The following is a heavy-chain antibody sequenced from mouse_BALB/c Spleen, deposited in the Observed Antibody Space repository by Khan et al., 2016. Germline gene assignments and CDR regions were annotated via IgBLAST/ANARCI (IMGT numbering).Heavy chain of an antibody. CDR2: INPDSSTI. Sequence: EVQLVESGGGLVQPGGSLKLSCAASGFDFSRYWMTWVRQAPGKGLEWIGEINPDSSTINYTPSLKDKFIISRDNAKNTLYLQMSKVRSGDTALYYCARLYYYGCVAYWGQGTTLTVSS. D-gene: IGHD1-1*01. CDR1: GFDFSRYW. V-gene: IGHV4-1*02. J-gene: IGHJ2*01. CDR3: ARLYYYGCVAY.